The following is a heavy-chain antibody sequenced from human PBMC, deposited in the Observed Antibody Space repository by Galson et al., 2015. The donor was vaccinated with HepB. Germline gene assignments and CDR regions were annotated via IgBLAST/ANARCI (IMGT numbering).Heavy chain of an antibody. Sequence: SVKVSCKASGYTFTRYGISWVRQAPGQGLEWMGWISAYNGNTNYAQKLQGRVTMTTDTSTSTAYMELRSLRSDDTAVYYCARDRGDYYDSGTFSMFHYWGQGTLLTVSS. D-gene: IGHD3-16*01. CDR3: ARDRGDYYDSGTFSMFHY. CDR1: GYTFTRYG. CDR2: ISAYNGNT. J-gene: IGHJ4*02. V-gene: IGHV1-18*04.